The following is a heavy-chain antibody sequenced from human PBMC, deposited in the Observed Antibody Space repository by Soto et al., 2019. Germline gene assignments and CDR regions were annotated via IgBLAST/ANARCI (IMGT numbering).Heavy chain of an antibody. CDR2: ISGSGGST. CDR3: AKDGGYYDSSGSEAFDI. J-gene: IGHJ3*02. D-gene: IGHD3-22*01. V-gene: IGHV3-23*01. Sequence: GGSLRLSCASSGFTFSSYAMSLVRQAPGKGLEWVSAISGSGGSTYYADSVKGRFTVSRDNSKNTLYLQMNSLRAEDTAVYYCAKDGGYYDSSGSEAFDIWGQGTMVTVSS. CDR1: GFTFSSYA.